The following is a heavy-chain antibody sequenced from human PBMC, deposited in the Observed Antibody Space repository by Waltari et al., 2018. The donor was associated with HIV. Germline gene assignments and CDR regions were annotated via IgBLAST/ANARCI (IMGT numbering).Heavy chain of an antibody. CDR2: ISSSSSTI. D-gene: IGHD3-22*01. CDR3: ARETYYYDSSGPYFDY. V-gene: IGHV3-48*01. Sequence: EVQLVESGGGLVQPGGSLRLSCAASGFTFTSYGMNWVRQAPGKGREWVLFISSSSSTIYYADYVKGRFTISRDNAKNSLYLQMNSLRAEDTAVYYCARETYYYDSSGPYFDYWGQGTLVTVSS. J-gene: IGHJ4*02. CDR1: GFTFTSYG.